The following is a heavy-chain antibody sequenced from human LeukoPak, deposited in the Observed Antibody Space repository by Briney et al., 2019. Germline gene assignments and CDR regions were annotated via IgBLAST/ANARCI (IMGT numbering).Heavy chain of an antibody. V-gene: IGHV4-59*01. CDR2: IYYSGST. CDR1: GGSISSYY. J-gene: IGHJ4*02. D-gene: IGHD3-22*01. Sequence: PSETLSLTCTVSGGSISSYYWSWIRQPPGKGLEWIGYIYYSGSTSYNPSLKSRVTISVDTSKNQFSLKLSSVTAADTAVYYCARGNYYDSSGYGYYFDYWGQGTLVTVSS. CDR3: ARGNYYDSSGYGYYFDY.